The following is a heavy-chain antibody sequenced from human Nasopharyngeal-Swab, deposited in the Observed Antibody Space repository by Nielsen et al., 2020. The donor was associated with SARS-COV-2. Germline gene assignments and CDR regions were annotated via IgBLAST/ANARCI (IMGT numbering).Heavy chain of an antibody. CDR2: ISGSGGSI. J-gene: IGHJ6*02. CDR1: GFTFSSYA. CDR3: ARADTAMGDYYYYGMDV. Sequence: GESLKISCAASGFTFSSYAMSWVRQAPGKGLEWVSAISGSGGSIYYADSVKGRFTISRDNAKNSLYLQMNSLRAEDTAVYYCARADTAMGDYYYYGMDVWGQGTTVTVSS. V-gene: IGHV3-23*01. D-gene: IGHD5-18*01.